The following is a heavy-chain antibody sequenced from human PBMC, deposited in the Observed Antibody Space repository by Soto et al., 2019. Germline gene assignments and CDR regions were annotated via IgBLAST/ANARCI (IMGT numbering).Heavy chain of an antibody. CDR3: ARLVVAGDDAFDI. V-gene: IGHV4-30-2*01. J-gene: IGHJ3*02. D-gene: IGHD3-22*01. Sequence: SETLSLTCAVSGGSISSGGYSWSWIRLPPGEGLEWIGYIYHSGSTYYNPSLKSRVTISVDRSKNQFSLKLSSVTAADTAVYYCARLVVAGDDAFDIWGQGTMVTVSS. CDR1: GGSISSGGYS. CDR2: IYHSGST.